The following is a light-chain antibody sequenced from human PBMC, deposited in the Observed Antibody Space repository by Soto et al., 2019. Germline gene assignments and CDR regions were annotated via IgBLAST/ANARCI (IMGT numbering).Light chain of an antibody. V-gene: IGKV1-27*01. J-gene: IGKJ4*01. Sequence: DIQMTQSPSSLSAAVGDRVTITCRASQGISHFLAWYQQKPGKVPKLLIYAASSLQSGVPSRFSGSGSETDFSLTISRLQPEDVATYYCQNYNRAPLTFGGGTKVELK. CDR1: QGISHF. CDR2: AAS. CDR3: QNYNRAPLT.